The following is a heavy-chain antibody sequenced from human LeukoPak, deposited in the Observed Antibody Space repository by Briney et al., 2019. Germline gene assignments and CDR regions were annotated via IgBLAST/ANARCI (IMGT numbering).Heavy chain of an antibody. J-gene: IGHJ4*02. CDR1: GFTFSNYA. CDR2: ISYDGSIK. D-gene: IGHD3-10*01. Sequence: GGSLRLSCAASGFTFSNYAMHWVRQAPGKGLEWVAVISYDGSIKYYADSVKGRFTISRDNPKNTLYLQMNSLRAEDTAVYYCARDRRYYGSGSYYGNDYWGQGTLVTVSS. CDR3: ARDRRYYGSGSYYGNDY. V-gene: IGHV3-30-3*01.